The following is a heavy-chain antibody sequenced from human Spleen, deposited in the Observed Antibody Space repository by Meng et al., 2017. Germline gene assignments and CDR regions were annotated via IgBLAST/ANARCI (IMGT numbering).Heavy chain of an antibody. D-gene: IGHD6-25*01. CDR1: GYTFTDYY. Sequence: ASVKVSCKASGYTFTDYYVHWVRQAPGQGLEWMGWINPNSGGTNYAQKFQGRVTMTRDTSISTAYMELSRLRSDDTAVYYCARDEDISAAGKLFGDYWGQGTLVTVSS. V-gene: IGHV1-2*02. CDR2: INPNSGGT. J-gene: IGHJ4*02. CDR3: ARDEDISAAGKLFGDY.